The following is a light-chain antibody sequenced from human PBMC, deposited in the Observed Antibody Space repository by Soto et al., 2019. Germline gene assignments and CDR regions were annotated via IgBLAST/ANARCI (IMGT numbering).Light chain of an antibody. J-gene: IGLJ2*01. CDR1: SSDVGGYNY. CDR3: SSHAGGQNVV. Sequence: QSALTQPPSASGSPGQSVTISCTRTSSDVGGYNYVSWYQQHPGKAPKVMIYDVNKRPSGVPDRFSGSKSGNTASLTVSGLQAEDEGDYYCSSHAGGQNVVFGGGTKLTVL. V-gene: IGLV2-8*01. CDR2: DVN.